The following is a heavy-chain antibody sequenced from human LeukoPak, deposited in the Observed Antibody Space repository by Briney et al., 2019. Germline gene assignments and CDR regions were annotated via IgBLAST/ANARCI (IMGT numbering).Heavy chain of an antibody. D-gene: IGHD1-26*01. CDR3: ARDKQVGATHFDN. Sequence: GGSLRLSCAASGFTFSSYWMSWVRQAPGKGLEWVANISQDGSEIYYVDSVKGRFTISRDNAKNSLYLQMNSLRAEDTAVYYCARDKQVGATHFDNWGQGTLVTVSS. CDR1: GFTFSSYW. J-gene: IGHJ4*02. CDR2: ISQDGSEI. V-gene: IGHV3-7*01.